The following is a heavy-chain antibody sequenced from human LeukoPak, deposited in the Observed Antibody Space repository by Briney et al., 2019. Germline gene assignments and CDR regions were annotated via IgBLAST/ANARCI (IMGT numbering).Heavy chain of an antibody. V-gene: IGHV4-4*07. CDR2: MDTSGHT. Sequence: KPSETLSLTCTVSSDSISSYYWTWIRQPPGKRLEWIGHMDTSGHTNYNSSLMSRVTMSVDTSKNQFSLRLTSVTAADTAVYYCARHWSHSVAQFGRSYWFDPWGQGTLVTVSS. CDR1: SDSISSYY. D-gene: IGHD2-15*01. CDR3: ARHWSHSVAQFGRSYWFDP. J-gene: IGHJ5*02.